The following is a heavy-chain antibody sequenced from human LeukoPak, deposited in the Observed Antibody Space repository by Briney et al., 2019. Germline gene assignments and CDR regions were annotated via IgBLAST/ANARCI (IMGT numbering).Heavy chain of an antibody. CDR2: VRYDGSNK. Sequence: PGGSLRLSCAASGFTFRSYGMHWVRQAPGKGLEWVAFVRYDGSNKYYADYVKGRLTISKDSSKNTLYLQMNSLRPEDTAVCYCAKGRGQSYPHYYFDSWGQGTLVTVSS. CDR3: AKGRGQSYPHYYFDS. CDR1: GFTFRSYG. J-gene: IGHJ4*02. V-gene: IGHV3-30*02. D-gene: IGHD3-16*02.